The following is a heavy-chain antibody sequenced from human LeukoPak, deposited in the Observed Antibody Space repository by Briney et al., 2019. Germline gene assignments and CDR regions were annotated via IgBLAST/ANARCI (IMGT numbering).Heavy chain of an antibody. CDR3: ARVYCSGGSCYSLSFDI. D-gene: IGHD2-15*01. CDR2: IHDSGRT. Sequence: SETLSLTCTVSGGPIRSYYWSWIRQAPGKGLQWIGSIHDSGRTNYSPSPQSRVTMSLAASKYQVSLKVRSVTAADTAVYFCARVYCSGGSCYSLSFDIWGQGTLVTVSS. CDR1: GGPIRSYY. J-gene: IGHJ3*02. V-gene: IGHV4-59*01.